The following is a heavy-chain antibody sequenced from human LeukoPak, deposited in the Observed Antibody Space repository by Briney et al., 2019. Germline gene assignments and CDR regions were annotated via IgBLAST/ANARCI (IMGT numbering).Heavy chain of an antibody. D-gene: IGHD6-19*01. CDR2: INSDDSRT. Sequence: GGSLRLSCAASGFTFSAFWMHWVRQAPGKGLVWVSRINSDDSRTTYADSVKGRFTISRDNAKNTLYLQMNSLRAEDTAVYYCARDRRHSSGWYAYWGQGTLVTVSS. V-gene: IGHV3-74*01. CDR3: ARDRRHSSGWYAY. CDR1: GFTFSAFW. J-gene: IGHJ4*02.